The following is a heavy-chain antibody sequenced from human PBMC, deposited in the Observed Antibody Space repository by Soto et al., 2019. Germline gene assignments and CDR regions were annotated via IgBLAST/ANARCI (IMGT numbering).Heavy chain of an antibody. CDR2: ISSSSSYI. CDR3: ARHPMTTLTLNWFGP. V-gene: IGHV3-21*01. Sequence: PGGSLRLSCAASGFTFSSYSMNWVRQAPGKGLEWVSSISSSSSYIYYADSVKGRFTTSRDNAKNSLYLQMNSLRAEDTAVYYCARHPMTTLTLNWFGPWRQGTLFTVSS. CDR1: GFTFSSYS. J-gene: IGHJ5*02. D-gene: IGHD4-4*01.